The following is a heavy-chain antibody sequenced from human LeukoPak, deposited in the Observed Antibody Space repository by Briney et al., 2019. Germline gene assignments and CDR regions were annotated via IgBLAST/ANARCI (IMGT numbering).Heavy chain of an antibody. Sequence: GGSLRLSSAASGFTFSDYYMSWIRQAPGKGLEWVSYISSSGSTIYYADSVKGRFTISRDNAKNSLYLQMNSLRAEDTAVYYCARVGVVRGVIIKRPEHGMDVWGQGTTVTVSS. J-gene: IGHJ6*02. CDR2: ISSSGSTI. V-gene: IGHV3-11*01. CDR3: ARVGVVRGVIIKRPEHGMDV. D-gene: IGHD3-10*01. CDR1: GFTFSDYY.